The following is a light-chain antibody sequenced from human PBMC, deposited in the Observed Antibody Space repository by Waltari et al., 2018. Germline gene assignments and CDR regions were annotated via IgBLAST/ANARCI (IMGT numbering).Light chain of an antibody. J-gene: IGLJ2*01. CDR3: SSYAGSNSLHVI. CDR1: SSALGDVNY. V-gene: IGLV2-8*01. CDR2: EVN. Sequence: QSALPHPPSASGSPGQSVTISCTEPSSALGDVNYVSCYQHHPDKAPKLVIYEVNKRPSGVPDRFSGSKSGNTASLTVSGLQTEDEADYYCSSYAGSNSLHVIFGGGTKLTVL.